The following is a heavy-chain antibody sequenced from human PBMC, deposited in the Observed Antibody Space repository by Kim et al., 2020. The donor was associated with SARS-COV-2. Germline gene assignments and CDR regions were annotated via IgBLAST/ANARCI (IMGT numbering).Heavy chain of an antibody. Sequence: LKSRVTISVDTSKNQFSLKLSSVTAADTAVYYCAREDRLEYSSSPTHFDYWGQGTLVTVSS. CDR3: AREDRLEYSSSPTHFDY. D-gene: IGHD6-6*01. V-gene: IGHV4-59*01. J-gene: IGHJ4*02.